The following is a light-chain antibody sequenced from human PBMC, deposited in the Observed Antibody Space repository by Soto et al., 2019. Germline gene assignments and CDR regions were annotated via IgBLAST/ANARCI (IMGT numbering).Light chain of an antibody. V-gene: IGKV3-15*01. Sequence: EIVMTQSPATLSVSPGERVYLSCRASQSVGSDLAWYLQKPGQAPSLLVYGASTRATGMPARFSGSGSGTEFTLTISSLQSEDFAVYYCQQYNNWPHTFGQGTNLEIK. CDR1: QSVGSD. J-gene: IGKJ2*01. CDR2: GAS. CDR3: QQYNNWPHT.